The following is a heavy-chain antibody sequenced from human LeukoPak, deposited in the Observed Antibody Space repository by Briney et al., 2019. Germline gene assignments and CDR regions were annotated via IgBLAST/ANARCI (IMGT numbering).Heavy chain of an antibody. CDR3: ARRSVGGGERFDY. Sequence: KSSETLSLTCTVSGASVSSGTSYWTWIRQPPGKGLDWIGYVYYSGSTTYNPSLKSRFTISLDTSKNDFSLKLTSVTAADTAVYYCARRSVGGGERFDYWGQGILVTVSS. J-gene: IGHJ4*02. D-gene: IGHD3-16*01. CDR1: GASVSSGTSY. CDR2: VYYSGST. V-gene: IGHV4-61*03.